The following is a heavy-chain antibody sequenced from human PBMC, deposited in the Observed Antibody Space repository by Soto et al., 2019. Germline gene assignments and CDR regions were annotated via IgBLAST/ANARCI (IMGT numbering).Heavy chain of an antibody. CDR3: ARGRTGTLGGYFDC. CDR1: GFTFSSYG. Sequence: QVQLVESGGGVVQPGRSLRLSCAASGFTFSSYGMHWVRQAPGKGLEWVAVIWYDGRNKYYADSVKGRFTISRDNSKSTLYLQMNRLRAEDTAVYYCARGRTGTLGGYFDCWGQGTLVTVSS. CDR2: IWYDGRNK. V-gene: IGHV3-33*01. J-gene: IGHJ4*02. D-gene: IGHD1-7*01.